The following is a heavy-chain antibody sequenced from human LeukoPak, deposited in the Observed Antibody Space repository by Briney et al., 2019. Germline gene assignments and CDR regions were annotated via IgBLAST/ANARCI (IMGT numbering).Heavy chain of an antibody. V-gene: IGHV4-34*01. J-gene: IGHJ3*02. CDR1: GGSFSGYY. CDR3: ARDNDYCSSTTCYRGRSFDI. Sequence: SETLSLTCAVYGGSFSGYYWSWIRQPPGKGLEWIGEINHSGSTNYNPSLKSRVTISVDTSKNQYSLKLSSVTAADTAVYYCARDNDYCSSTTCYRGRSFDIWGQGTMVTVSS. D-gene: IGHD2-2*01. CDR2: INHSGST.